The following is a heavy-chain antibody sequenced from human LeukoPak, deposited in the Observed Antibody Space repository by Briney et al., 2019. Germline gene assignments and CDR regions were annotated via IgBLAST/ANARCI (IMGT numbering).Heavy chain of an antibody. CDR2: VHLNGRS. CDR3: AREGGFYRPLDY. V-gene: IGHV4-39*07. J-gene: IGHJ4*02. Sequence: ETLSLTCSVSGGSINSNRSSWGWIRQPPGGGLEWIGEVHLNGRSHYSPSLESRVTMSADMSENHISLHLTSVTAADTAVYYCAREGGFYRPLDYTGPGTLVIVSS. D-gene: IGHD2/OR15-2a*01. CDR1: GGSINSNRSS.